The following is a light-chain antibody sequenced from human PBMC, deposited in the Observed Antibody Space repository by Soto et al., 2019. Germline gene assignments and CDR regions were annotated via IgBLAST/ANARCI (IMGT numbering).Light chain of an antibody. CDR3: QQARSFPLT. J-gene: IGKJ4*01. CDR2: SAS. Sequence: DIKMTQSPSSVSASVGDRVTITCRASVAISSWLAWYQQKPGRAPKLLIYSASSLQNGAPSRVTGSGSGTDFTLTITSLQPDDTAIYYCQQARSFPLTFGGGTKVE. CDR1: VAISSW. V-gene: IGKV1-12*01.